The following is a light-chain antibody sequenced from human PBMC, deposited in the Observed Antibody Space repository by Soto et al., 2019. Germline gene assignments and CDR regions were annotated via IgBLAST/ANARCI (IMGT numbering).Light chain of an antibody. Sequence: DIQMTQSPSSLSASVGDRVTITCRASQITSSYLNWYQQKPGKAPKLLIYAASSLQGGVPSRFSGSGSGTDFTLTISSLQPEDFATYYCQHYNSYSEAFGQGTKVDI. V-gene: IGKV1-39*01. CDR3: QHYNSYSEA. J-gene: IGKJ1*01. CDR1: QITSSY. CDR2: AAS.